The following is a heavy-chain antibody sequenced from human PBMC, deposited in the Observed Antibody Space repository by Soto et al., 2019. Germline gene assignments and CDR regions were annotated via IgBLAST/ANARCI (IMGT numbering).Heavy chain of an antibody. Sequence: QVQLVQSGAEVKKPGSSVKVSCKASGGTFSSYTISWVRQAPGQGLEWMGRIIPILGIANYAQKFQGRVTITADKSTSTAYMELSSLRFEDTAVYYCASTMGYCSGGSCSQAFDYWGQGTLVTVSS. D-gene: IGHD2-15*01. CDR2: IIPILGIA. J-gene: IGHJ4*02. V-gene: IGHV1-69*02. CDR1: GGTFSSYT. CDR3: ASTMGYCSGGSCSQAFDY.